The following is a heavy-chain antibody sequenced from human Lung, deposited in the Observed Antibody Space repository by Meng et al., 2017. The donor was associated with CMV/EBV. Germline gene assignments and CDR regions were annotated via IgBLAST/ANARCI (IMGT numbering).Heavy chain of an antibody. D-gene: IGHD1-26*01. CDR2: IDWDDDK. CDR3: ARTVGRELHFDY. CDR1: GFPLSTSGMC. V-gene: IGHV2-70*18. J-gene: IGHJ4*02. Sequence: SGXXLVXPTQTLTLTCTFSGFPLSTSGMCVSWVRQPPGKALEWLALIDWDDDKYYSTSLKTRLTISKDTSKNQVVLTMTNMDPVDTATYYCARTVGRELHFDYWXQGNXVTVSS.